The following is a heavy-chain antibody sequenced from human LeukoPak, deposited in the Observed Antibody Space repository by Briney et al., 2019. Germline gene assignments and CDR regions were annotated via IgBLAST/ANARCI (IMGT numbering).Heavy chain of an antibody. V-gene: IGHV4-34*01. D-gene: IGHD2-2*01. CDR2: INHSGST. J-gene: IGHJ6*02. CDR3: ARSSPAATSTYYYYYYGMDV. Sequence: SETLSLTCAVYGGSFSGYYWSWIRQPPGKGLEWIGEINHSGSTNYNPSLKSRVTISVDTSKNQFSLKLSSVTAADTAVYYCARSSPAATSTYYYYYYGMDVWGQGTTVIVS. CDR1: GGSFSGYY.